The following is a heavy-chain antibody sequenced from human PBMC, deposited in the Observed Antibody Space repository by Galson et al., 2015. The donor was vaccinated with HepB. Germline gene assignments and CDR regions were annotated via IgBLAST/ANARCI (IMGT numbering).Heavy chain of an antibody. Sequence: SLRLSCAASGFTFSSYGMHWVRQAPGKGLEWVAVISYDGSNKYYADSVKGRFTISRDNSKNTLYLQMNSLRAEDTAVYYCAKDRGYSSGWFFDYWGQGTLVTVSS. D-gene: IGHD6-19*01. CDR1: GFTFSSYG. CDR3: AKDRGYSSGWFFDY. V-gene: IGHV3-30*18. CDR2: ISYDGSNK. J-gene: IGHJ4*02.